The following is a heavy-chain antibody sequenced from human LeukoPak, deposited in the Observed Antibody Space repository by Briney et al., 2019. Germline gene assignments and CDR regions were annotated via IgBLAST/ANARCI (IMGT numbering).Heavy chain of an antibody. CDR2: ISYDGSNK. Sequence: GGSLRLSCAASGFTFSSYAMHWVRQAPGKGLEWVAVISYDGSNKYYADSVKGRFTISRGNSKNTLYLQMSSLRAEDTAVYYCARDLEEYYYDSSGYPIWGQGTMVTVSS. J-gene: IGHJ3*02. D-gene: IGHD3-22*01. V-gene: IGHV3-30-3*01. CDR1: GFTFSSYA. CDR3: ARDLEEYYYDSSGYPI.